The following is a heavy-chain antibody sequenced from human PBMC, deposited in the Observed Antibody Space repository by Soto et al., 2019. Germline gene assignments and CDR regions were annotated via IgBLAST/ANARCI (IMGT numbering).Heavy chain of an antibody. J-gene: IGHJ4*02. CDR3: ARGRGAAADYFDF. D-gene: IGHD6-13*01. Sequence: PGGSLRLSCAVSGFTFSDYYMTWFRQAPGKGLEWVSYISSSTSHTNYADSVKGRFTISRDNAKNSLFLQMNSLRAEDTAVYYCARGRGAAADYFDFWGQGTLVTVSS. CDR2: ISSSTSHT. CDR1: GFTFSDYY. V-gene: IGHV3-11*05.